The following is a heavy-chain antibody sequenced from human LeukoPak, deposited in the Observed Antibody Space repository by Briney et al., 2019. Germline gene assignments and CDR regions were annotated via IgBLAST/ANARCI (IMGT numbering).Heavy chain of an antibody. CDR3: VRDGRGYCSSSSVCYSWFDP. CDR2: IYTSGTT. J-gene: IGHJ5*02. CDR1: GGSVNSYY. V-gene: IGHV4-4*07. Sequence: TSETLSLTCTDPGGSVNSYYWSWIRQPAGKGLEWIGRIYTSGTTNYNPSLKSRVSMSVDTSKNQFSLKLSSLTAADTAVYYCVRDGRGYCSSSSVCYSWFDPWGQGTLVAVSS. D-gene: IGHD2-2*01.